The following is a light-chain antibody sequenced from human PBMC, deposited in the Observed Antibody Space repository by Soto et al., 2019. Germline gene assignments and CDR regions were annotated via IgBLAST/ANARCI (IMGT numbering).Light chain of an antibody. Sequence: EVLLTQSPATLSVSPGESATLSCRASQNINVYLAWYQHKPGQAPRLLIIGASTRATGIPARFSGSGSGTEFTLTISGLQSEDFAVYYCQQYNSWPPLTFGGGTMVEIK. V-gene: IGKV3-15*01. CDR2: GAS. J-gene: IGKJ4*01. CDR1: QNINVY. CDR3: QQYNSWPPLT.